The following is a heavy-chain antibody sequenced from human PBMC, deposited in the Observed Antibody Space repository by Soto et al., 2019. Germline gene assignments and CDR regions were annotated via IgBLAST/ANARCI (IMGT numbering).Heavy chain of an antibody. CDR1: GVSISSYY. J-gene: IGHJ4*02. CDR3: ARGAGPTMVRGVIAPFDY. V-gene: IGHV4-59*01. D-gene: IGHD3-10*01. CDR2: IYYSGST. Sequence: SETLSLTCTVSGVSISSYYWSWIRQPPGKGLEWIGYIYYSGSTNYNPSLKSRVTISVDTSKNQFSLKLSSVTAADTAVYYCARGAGPTMVRGVIAPFDYWGQGTLVTVSS.